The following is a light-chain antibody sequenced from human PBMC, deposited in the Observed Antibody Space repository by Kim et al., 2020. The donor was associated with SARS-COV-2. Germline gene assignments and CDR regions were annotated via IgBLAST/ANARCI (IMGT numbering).Light chain of an antibody. CDR1: RGVGGW. CDR3: QQYNLYWT. J-gene: IGKJ1*01. V-gene: IGKV1-5*01. CDR2: DAS. Sequence: SASGGDRVTSTCRGSRGVGGWVAGYQQKPGKAPTVRTSDASTLKRGVPSRFSGRGSGTEFAFTTSSLQADDFATYYFQQYNLYWTFGQGTKVDIK.